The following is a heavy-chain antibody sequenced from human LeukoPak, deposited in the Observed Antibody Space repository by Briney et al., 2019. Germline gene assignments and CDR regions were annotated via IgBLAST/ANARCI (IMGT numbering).Heavy chain of an antibody. CDR3: ARASGSYWWFDS. CDR2: INPNSGGT. J-gene: IGHJ5*01. V-gene: IGHV1-2*02. D-gene: IGHD1-26*01. Sequence: ASVKVSCKASGYTFNGYYKHWVRQAPGQGLEWMGWINPNSGGTNYAQKFQGRVTMTRDTSISTAYMELSRLRSDDTAMYYCARASGSYWWFDSWGQGTLVTVSS. CDR1: GYTFNGYY.